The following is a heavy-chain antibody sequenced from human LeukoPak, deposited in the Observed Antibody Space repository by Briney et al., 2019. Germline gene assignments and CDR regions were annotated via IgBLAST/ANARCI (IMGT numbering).Heavy chain of an antibody. D-gene: IGHD6-13*01. CDR1: GGSITNYY. CDR3: ARCIAAEVYYYYYMDV. Sequence: SETLSLTCTVSGGSITNYYWSWIRQPPGKRPEWIGYIYYSGSTYYNPSLKSRVTISVDTSKNQFSLKLSSVTAADTAVYYCARCIAAEVYYYYYMDVWGKGTTVTISS. CDR2: IYYSGST. J-gene: IGHJ6*03. V-gene: IGHV4-59*04.